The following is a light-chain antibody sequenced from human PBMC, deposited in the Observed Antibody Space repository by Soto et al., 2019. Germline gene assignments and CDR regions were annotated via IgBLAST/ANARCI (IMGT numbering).Light chain of an antibody. V-gene: IGLV2-8*01. Sequence: QSVLTQPASVSGSPGQSITISCTGTSSDVGAFDYVSWYQQYPGEAPKLLIYDVNKRPSGVPDRFSGSKSDNTASLTVSGLQAEDEADFYCSSYAGNNIFVFGTGTKVTVL. CDR1: SSDVGAFDY. CDR2: DVN. CDR3: SSYAGNNIFV. J-gene: IGLJ1*01.